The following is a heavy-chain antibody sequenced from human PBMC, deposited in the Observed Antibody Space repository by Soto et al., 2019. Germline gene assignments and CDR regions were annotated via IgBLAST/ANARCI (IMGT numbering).Heavy chain of an antibody. J-gene: IGHJ4*02. CDR2: INHSGST. V-gene: IGHV4-34*01. Sequence: PSETLSLTCAVYGGSFSGYYWTLIRQPPGTGLEWIGDINHSGSTNYNPSLKSRVTISVDTSKNQFSLKLSSVTAADTAVYYCASSNYYGSGRIDYWGQGTLVTVSS. CDR1: GGSFSGYY. CDR3: ASSNYYGSGRIDY. D-gene: IGHD3-10*01.